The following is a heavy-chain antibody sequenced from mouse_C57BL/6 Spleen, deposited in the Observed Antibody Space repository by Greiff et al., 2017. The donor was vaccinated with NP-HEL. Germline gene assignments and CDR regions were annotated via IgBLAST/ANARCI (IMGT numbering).Heavy chain of an antibody. Sequence: EVKLVESGPGMVKPSQSLSLTCTVTGYSITSGYDWHWIRHFPGNKLEWMGYISYSGSTNYNPSLKSRISITHDTSKNHFFLKLNSVTTEDTATYYCARGVLRPWYFDVWGTGTTVTVSS. CDR3: ARGVLRPWYFDV. J-gene: IGHJ1*03. CDR2: ISYSGST. V-gene: IGHV3-1*01. D-gene: IGHD1-2*01. CDR1: GYSITSGYD.